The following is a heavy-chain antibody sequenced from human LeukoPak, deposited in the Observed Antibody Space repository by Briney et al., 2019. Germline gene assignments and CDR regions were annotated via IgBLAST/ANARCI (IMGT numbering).Heavy chain of an antibody. CDR3: ARSRRGTGWFDP. D-gene: IGHD1-1*01. J-gene: IGHJ5*02. Sequence: PSETLSLTCTVSGGSISSYYWSWIRQPPGKGLEWIGYIYYSGSTNYNPSLKSRVTISVDTSKNQFSLKLSSVTAADTAVYYCARSRRGTGWFDPWGQGTLVTVSS. CDR2: IYYSGST. CDR1: GGSISSYY. V-gene: IGHV4-59*12.